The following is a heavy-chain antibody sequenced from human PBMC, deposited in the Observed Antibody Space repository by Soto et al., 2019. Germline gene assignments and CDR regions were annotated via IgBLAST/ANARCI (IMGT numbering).Heavy chain of an antibody. D-gene: IGHD3-16*01. CDR1: GGTFSSYA. J-gene: IGHJ6*02. CDR2: IIPIFGTA. V-gene: IGHV1-69*13. Sequence: SVKVSCKASGGTFSSYAISWVRQAPGQGLEWMGGIIPIFGTANYAQKFQGRVTITADESTSTAYMELSSLRSEDTAVYYCARAAAKGIWADDYYYYGMDVWGQGTTVTVSS. CDR3: ARAAAKGIWADDYYYYGMDV.